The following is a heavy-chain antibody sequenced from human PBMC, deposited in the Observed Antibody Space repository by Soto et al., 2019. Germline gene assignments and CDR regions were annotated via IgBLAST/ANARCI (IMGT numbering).Heavy chain of an antibody. V-gene: IGHV3-15*01. D-gene: IGHD1-26*01. CDR2: IKSKTDGGTT. J-gene: IGHJ6*02. Sequence: GGSLRLSCAASGFTFSNAWMSWVRQAQGKGLEWVGRIKSKTDGGTTDYAATVKGRFTISRDDSKNTLYLQMNSLKTEDTAVYYCTTALSYPYYFFSGMDVWGQGTTVTVS. CDR1: GFTFSNAW. CDR3: TTALSYPYYFFSGMDV.